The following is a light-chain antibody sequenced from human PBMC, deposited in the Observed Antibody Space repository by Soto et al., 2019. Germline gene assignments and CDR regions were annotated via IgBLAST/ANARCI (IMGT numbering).Light chain of an antibody. Sequence: DIQLTQSPSFLSASVGDRVTITCRASQGISSYLAWYQQKPGTAPKLLIFAASTLQNGVPSRFRGSGSGTEFTLTISSLQPEDFATYYCLHLSSYSPDTFGPGTKVDIK. V-gene: IGKV1-9*01. CDR3: LHLSSYSPDT. CDR1: QGISSY. CDR2: AAS. J-gene: IGKJ3*01.